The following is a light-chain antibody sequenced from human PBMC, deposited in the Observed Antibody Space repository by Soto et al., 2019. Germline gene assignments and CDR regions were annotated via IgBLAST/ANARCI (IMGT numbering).Light chain of an antibody. CDR2: DAS. J-gene: IGKJ1*01. CDR1: QLISYW. Sequence: DIQMTQSPSSVSASVRDRVTITCRASQLISYWLAWYQKKPGKDPKILIYDASSLESGVPSRFSGSGSGTEFTLTISRVQTEDFATYYCQQYETYIKTFGQGTKGDIK. V-gene: IGKV1-5*01. CDR3: QQYETYIKT.